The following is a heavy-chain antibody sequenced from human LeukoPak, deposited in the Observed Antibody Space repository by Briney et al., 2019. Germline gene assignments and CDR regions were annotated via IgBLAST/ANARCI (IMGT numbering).Heavy chain of an antibody. J-gene: IGHJ4*02. Sequence: RGSLRPSCVASGSSFTIYATSCDRHPPGEGRGWVSSFIGRGGSTYHADSGKGPFTISRDKSKHTPYLQMNSLRAKQTSVYYCATPDIVVAPAAFDYWGQGTLVTVSS. CDR2: FIGRGGST. CDR3: ATPDIVVAPAAFDY. V-gene: IGHV3-23*01. CDR1: GSSFTIYA. D-gene: IGHD2-2*01.